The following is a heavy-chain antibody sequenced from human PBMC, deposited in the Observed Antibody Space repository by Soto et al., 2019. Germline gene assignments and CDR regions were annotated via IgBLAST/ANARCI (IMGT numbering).Heavy chain of an antibody. CDR3: ARGRDGDY. Sequence: QIHLVQSGAEVKKPGASVKVSCKGSGYGFTTYGITWVRQAPGQGLEWMAWISAHNGNTNYAQKLQGRVTVTRDTSPRTAYMELRSLGSGDTAVYYGARGRDGDYWGQGALVTVSS. V-gene: IGHV1-18*01. D-gene: IGHD6-6*01. J-gene: IGHJ4*02. CDR2: ISAHNGNT. CDR1: GYGFTTYG.